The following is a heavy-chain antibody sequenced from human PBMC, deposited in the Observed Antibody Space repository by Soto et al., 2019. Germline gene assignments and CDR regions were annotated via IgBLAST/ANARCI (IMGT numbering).Heavy chain of an antibody. CDR2: ISPMFGAA. Sequence: QVQLVQSGAEMKKPGSSVKVSCQSSGGTFNTYAMNWVRQAPGQGPEWMGDISPMFGAANYAPKLQGRVIITADESTGTSYMQLSSLTSEDTALYFCAREVQVHTPAFVYWGQGTLVTVSS. D-gene: IGHD3-10*01. CDR1: GGTFNTYA. CDR3: AREVQVHTPAFVY. V-gene: IGHV1-69*19. J-gene: IGHJ4*02.